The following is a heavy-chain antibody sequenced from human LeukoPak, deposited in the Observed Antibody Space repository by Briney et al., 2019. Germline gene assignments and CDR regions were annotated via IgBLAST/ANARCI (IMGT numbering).Heavy chain of an antibody. Sequence: QPGGSLRLSCAASGFTFSNYAMSWVRQAPGKGLEWVSSINGRGGSTYYADSVKGRFTISRDNSKNTLYLQMNSLRAEDTAVYYCAKDYYALLWFGEFNRKYYFDYWGQGTLVTVSS. J-gene: IGHJ4*02. CDR3: AKDYYALLWFGEFNRKYYFDY. V-gene: IGHV3-23*01. CDR1: GFTFSNYA. D-gene: IGHD3-10*01. CDR2: INGRGGST.